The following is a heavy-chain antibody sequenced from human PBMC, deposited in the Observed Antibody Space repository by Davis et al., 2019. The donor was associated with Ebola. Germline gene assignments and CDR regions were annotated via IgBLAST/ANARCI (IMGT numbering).Heavy chain of an antibody. D-gene: IGHD3-10*01. J-gene: IGHJ4*02. CDR2: ISYDGSNK. Sequence: GGSLRLSCAASGFTFSSYAMYWVRQAPGKGLEWVAVISYDGSNKYYADSVKGRFTISRDNSKNTLYLQMNSLRAEDTAVYYCARQTMVWYYFDYWGQGTLVTVSS. V-gene: IGHV3-30-3*01. CDR1: GFTFSSYA. CDR3: ARQTMVWYYFDY.